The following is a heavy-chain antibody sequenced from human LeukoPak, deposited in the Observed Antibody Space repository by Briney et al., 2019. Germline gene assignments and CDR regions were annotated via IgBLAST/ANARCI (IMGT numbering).Heavy chain of an antibody. Sequence: ASVKVSCKASGYTFTGYYMHWVRQAPGQGLEWMGWINPNSGGTNYAQKFQGRVTMTSDKAINTAYMELSTLRSDDTAVYYCARTNEYSNYGFDYWGQGTLVTVSS. CDR3: ARTNEYSNYGFDY. CDR2: INPNSGGT. V-gene: IGHV1-2*02. D-gene: IGHD4-11*01. J-gene: IGHJ4*02. CDR1: GYTFTGYY.